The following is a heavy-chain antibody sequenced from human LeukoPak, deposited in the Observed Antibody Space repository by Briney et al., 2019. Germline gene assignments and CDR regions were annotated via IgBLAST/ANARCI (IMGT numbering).Heavy chain of an antibody. Sequence: GGSLRLSCAASGFTFSSYVMHWVRQAPGKGLEYVSGISTNGGGTYYASSVKGRFTISRDNSKNTVYLQMDSLRAEDMAVYYCAGAFASSGNYYPPDYWGQRALVTVSS. J-gene: IGHJ4*02. CDR1: GFTFSSYV. D-gene: IGHD3-22*01. CDR2: ISTNGGGT. CDR3: AGAFASSGNYYPPDY. V-gene: IGHV3-64*01.